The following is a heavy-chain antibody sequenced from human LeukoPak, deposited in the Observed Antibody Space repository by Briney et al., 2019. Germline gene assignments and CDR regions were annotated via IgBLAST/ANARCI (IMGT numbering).Heavy chain of an antibody. V-gene: IGHV3-7*03. J-gene: IGHJ4*02. Sequence: PGGSLRLSCAASGFTFSSYWMTWVRQAPGKGLERVVNIKEDGSEKNYVDSVKGRFTVSRDNAKNSLYLQMSSLRAEDTAVYYCARERVGDLDYWGQGTLVTVSS. CDR3: ARERVGDLDY. CDR1: GFTFSSYW. D-gene: IGHD1-26*01. CDR2: IKEDGSEK.